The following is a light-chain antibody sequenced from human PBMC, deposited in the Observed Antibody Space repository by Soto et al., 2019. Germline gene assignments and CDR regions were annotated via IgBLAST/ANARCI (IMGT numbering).Light chain of an antibody. V-gene: IGKV3-11*01. CDR3: QQRTNWPSLFT. CDR1: HTVGTY. Sequence: EIVLTQSPATLSLSQGERATLSCRSSHTVGTYLAWYQQKPGQAPRLLIYGSSKRATGIPARFSGSGSGTDFCLTISSLEPEDFAVYYCQQRTNWPSLFTFGPGTKVDIK. J-gene: IGKJ3*01. CDR2: GSS.